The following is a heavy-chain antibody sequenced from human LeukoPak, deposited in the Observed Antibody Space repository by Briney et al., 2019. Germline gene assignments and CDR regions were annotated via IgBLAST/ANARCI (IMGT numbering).Heavy chain of an antibody. Sequence: ASVKVSCKASGYTFTSYGISWVRQAPGQGLEWMGWISSNNGNTNYAQKLLGRVTMTTDTSTSTAYMELRSLRSDDTAVYYCARGGLLWFGESIDYWGQGSLVSVSS. D-gene: IGHD3-10*01. CDR2: ISSNNGNT. J-gene: IGHJ4*02. CDR1: GYTFTSYG. V-gene: IGHV1-18*01. CDR3: ARGGLLWFGESIDY.